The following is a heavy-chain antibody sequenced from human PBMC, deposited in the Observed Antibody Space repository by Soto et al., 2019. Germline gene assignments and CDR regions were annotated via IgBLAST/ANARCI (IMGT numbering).Heavy chain of an antibody. V-gene: IGHV3-30-3*01. CDR1: GFTFSSYA. Sequence: QVQLVESGGGVVQPGRSLRLSCAASGFTFSSYAMHWVRQAPGKGLEWVAVISYDGSNKYYADSVKGQFTISRDNSKNTLYLQMNSLRAEDTAVYYCARDSSAGGDYVFDYWGQGTLVTVSS. J-gene: IGHJ4*02. CDR2: ISYDGSNK. D-gene: IGHD4-17*01. CDR3: ARDSSAGGDYVFDY.